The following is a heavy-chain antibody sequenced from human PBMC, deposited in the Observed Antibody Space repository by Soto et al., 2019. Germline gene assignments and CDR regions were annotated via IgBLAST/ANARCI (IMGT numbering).Heavy chain of an antibody. Sequence: GESLKISCQASGYSFTTYWISWARQMPGKGLECMGRIDPTDSYTDYGPSFEGHVTMSVDRSINTAYLEWSSLKASDSAMYYCARGITLPTPLDYWGQGTLVTVSS. V-gene: IGHV5-10-1*01. D-gene: IGHD1-20*01. CDR3: ARGITLPTPLDY. CDR2: IDPTDSYT. CDR1: GYSFTTYW. J-gene: IGHJ4*02.